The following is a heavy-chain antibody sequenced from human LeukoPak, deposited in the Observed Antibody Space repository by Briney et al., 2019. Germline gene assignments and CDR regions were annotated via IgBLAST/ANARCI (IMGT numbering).Heavy chain of an antibody. CDR2: IEDRGNT. CDR1: GGSISSNW. Sequence: PSGTLSLTCAVSGGSISSNWWSWVRQPPGKGLEWIGEIEDRGNTNYNPSLKSRVIISVDKSKNQFSLKLSSLTAADTAVYYCAGAGTYYLDNWGQGTLVTVSS. V-gene: IGHV4-4*02. CDR3: AGAGTYYLDN. J-gene: IGHJ4*02. D-gene: IGHD3-10*01.